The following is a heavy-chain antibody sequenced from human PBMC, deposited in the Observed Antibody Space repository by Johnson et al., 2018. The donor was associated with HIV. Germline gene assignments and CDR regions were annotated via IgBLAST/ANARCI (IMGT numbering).Heavy chain of an antibody. D-gene: IGHD2/OR15-2a*01. CDR3: AREATYGPVHRIYACGDDPSFDI. J-gene: IGHJ3*02. V-gene: IGHV3-7*01. CDR2: IQQGGNVT. CDR1: GFTFSNYW. Sequence: VQLVESGGGLVQPGGSLRLSCAASGFTFSNYWMTWVRQAPGRGLEWVANIQQGGNVTYYVDSVKGRFTISRDNANNPLYLQMNSLRAEDTAVYYCAREATYGPVHRIYACGDDPSFDILGQGTMVTVSS.